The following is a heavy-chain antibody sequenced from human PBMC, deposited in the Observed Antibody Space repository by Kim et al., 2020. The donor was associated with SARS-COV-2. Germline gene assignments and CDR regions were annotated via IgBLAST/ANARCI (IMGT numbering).Heavy chain of an antibody. CDR1: GFTFSSYW. Sequence: GGSLRLSCAVSGFTFSSYWMHWVRQAPGKGLVWVSYINRDGTRTGYADSVKGRFTISRDNAKNTLYLQMNSLRAEDTAVYYCARLYDTDYWGQGTLVTVS. D-gene: IGHD3-22*01. J-gene: IGHJ4*02. CDR3: ARLYDTDY. V-gene: IGHV3-74*01. CDR2: INRDGTRT.